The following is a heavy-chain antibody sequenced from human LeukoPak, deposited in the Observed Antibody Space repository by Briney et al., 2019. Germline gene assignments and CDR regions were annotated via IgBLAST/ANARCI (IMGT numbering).Heavy chain of an antibody. J-gene: IGHJ3*02. CDR1: GYTFISYG. Sequence: GASVKVSCKASGYTFISYGISWVRQAPGQGLEWMGWISAYNGNTNYAQKLQGRVTMTRDTSTSTAYMELRSLRSDDTAVYYCARDRIHTRGDAFDIWGQGTMVTVSS. V-gene: IGHV1-18*01. D-gene: IGHD2-21*01. CDR2: ISAYNGNT. CDR3: ARDRIHTRGDAFDI.